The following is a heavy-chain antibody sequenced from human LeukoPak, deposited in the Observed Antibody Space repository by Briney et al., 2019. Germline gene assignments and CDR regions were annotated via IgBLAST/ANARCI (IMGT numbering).Heavy chain of an antibody. CDR1: GYTFTGYY. D-gene: IGHD4-17*01. CDR2: LNPNSGGT. CDR3: ATPPEDYGDYYYYGMDV. V-gene: IGHV1-2*02. J-gene: IGHJ6*02. Sequence: ASVKVSCKASGYTFTGYYMHWVRQAPGQGLEWMGWLNPNSGGTNYAQKFQGRVTMTRDTSISTAYMELSRLRSDDTAVYYCATPPEDYGDYYYYGMDVWGQGTTVTVSS.